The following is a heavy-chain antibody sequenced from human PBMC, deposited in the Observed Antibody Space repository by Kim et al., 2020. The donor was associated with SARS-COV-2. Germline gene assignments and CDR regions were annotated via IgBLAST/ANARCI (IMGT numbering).Heavy chain of an antibody. CDR3: ARDAWELLDYFDY. J-gene: IGHJ4*02. V-gene: IGHV3-11*01. Sequence: GGSLRLSCAASGFSFSDYYMSWIRQAPGKGLEWVSYISSSGSIKYYADSVKGLFTISRDNTKNSLYLQMNSPRAEDTAMYYCARDAWELLDYFDYWGQGTLVTVSS. CDR1: GFSFSDYY. D-gene: IGHD1-26*01. CDR2: ISSSGSIK.